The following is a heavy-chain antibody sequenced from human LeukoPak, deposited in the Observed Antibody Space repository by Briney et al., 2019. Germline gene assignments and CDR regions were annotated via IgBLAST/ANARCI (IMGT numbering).Heavy chain of an antibody. CDR2: ISGSGGST. D-gene: IGHD1-26*01. CDR1: GFTFSSYA. CDR3: AEDISIVGARWFAP. V-gene: IGHV3-23*01. J-gene: IGHJ5*02. Sequence: GGSLRLSCAASGFTFSSYAMSWVRQAPGKGLEWVSAISGSGGSTYYADSVKGRFTISRDNSKNTLYLQMNSLRAEDTAVYYCAEDISIVGARWFAPWGQGTLVTVSS.